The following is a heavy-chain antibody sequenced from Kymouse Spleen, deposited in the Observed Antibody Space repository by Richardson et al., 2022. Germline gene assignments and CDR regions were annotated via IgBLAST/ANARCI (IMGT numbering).Heavy chain of an antibody. CDR3: ARGDTAMVLYYYYYYGMDV. D-gene: IGHD5-18,IGHD5-18*01. CDR2: MNPNSGNT. Sequence: QVQLVQSGAEVKKPGASVKVSCKASGYTFTSYDINWVRQATGQGLEWMGWMNPNSGNTGYAQKFQGRVTMTRNTSISTAYMELSSLRSEDTAVYYCARGDTAMVLYYYYYYGMDVWGQGTTVTVSS. V-gene: IGHV1-8*01. J-gene: IGHJ6*02. CDR1: GYTFTSYD.